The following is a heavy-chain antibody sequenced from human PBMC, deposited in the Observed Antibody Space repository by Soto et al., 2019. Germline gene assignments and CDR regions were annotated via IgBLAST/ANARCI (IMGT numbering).Heavy chain of an antibody. CDR2: ILPIFGTT. CDR1: GGNFSSAA. D-gene: IGHD2-2*01. Sequence: SVKVSSKASGGNFSSAAISWVRPAPGQGPEWVGGILPIFGTTKYAQEFQGRVTIIADTSTTTAYLELSSLRSEDTAIYYCARDPGRSSNRWRVRQVADGDYYVMDVWGQGTTVTVSS. J-gene: IGHJ6*02. V-gene: IGHV1-69*06. CDR3: ARDPGRSSNRWRVRQVADGDYYVMDV.